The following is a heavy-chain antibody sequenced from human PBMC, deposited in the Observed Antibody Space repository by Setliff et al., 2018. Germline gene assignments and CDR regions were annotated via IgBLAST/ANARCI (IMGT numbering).Heavy chain of an antibody. Sequence: KASETLSLTCTVSGGSFTGTTYQWGWIRQPPGKGLEWIGSIYYSGTAYYNPSLKSRVTISVDTSKNQFSLKLSSVAAADTAVYYCATGAYLEVWGKGTAVTVSS. CDR1: GGSFTGTTYQ. J-gene: IGHJ6*04. V-gene: IGHV4-39*07. CDR2: IYYSGTA. D-gene: IGHD2-21*01. CDR3: ATGAYLEV.